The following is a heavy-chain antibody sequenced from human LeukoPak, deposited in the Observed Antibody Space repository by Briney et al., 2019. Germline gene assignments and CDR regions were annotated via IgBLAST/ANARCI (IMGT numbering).Heavy chain of an antibody. V-gene: IGHV5-51*01. CDR3: AGWPLHDAFDM. D-gene: IGHD4-11*01. J-gene: IGHJ3*02. CDR1: SYSSTTYC. CDR2: IFPGNSQA. Sequence: GESLQSSSNASSYSSTTYCIVCVRHMPRKGREWMATIFPGNSQARYNPSFQGQVTIAADKTTTTAYQHWSSLKASDTAIYYCAGWPLHDAFDMWGQGTLVTVSS.